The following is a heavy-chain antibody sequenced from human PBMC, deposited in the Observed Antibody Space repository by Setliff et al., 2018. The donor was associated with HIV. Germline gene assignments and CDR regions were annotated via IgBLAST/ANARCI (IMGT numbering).Heavy chain of an antibody. Sequence: SETLSLTCTVSGYSISSGYYWGWIRQPPGKGLEWIGSIYHSGSTYYNPSLKSRVTISVDTSKNQFSLKLSSVTAADTAVYYCARAMRGVVVTNMNYYYGMDVWGQGTTVTVSS. CDR1: GYSISSGYY. J-gene: IGHJ6*02. D-gene: IGHD2-21*02. CDR3: ARAMRGVVVTNMNYYYGMDV. CDR2: IYHSGST. V-gene: IGHV4-38-2*02.